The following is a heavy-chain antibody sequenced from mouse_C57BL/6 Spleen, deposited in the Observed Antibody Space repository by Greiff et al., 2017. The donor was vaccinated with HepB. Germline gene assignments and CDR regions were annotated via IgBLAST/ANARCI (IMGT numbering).Heavy chain of an antibody. J-gene: IGHJ4*01. Sequence: VQLQQSGPELVKPGASVKISCKASGYAFSSPWMNWVKQRPGKGLEWIGRIYPGDGDTNYNGKFQGKATLTADKSPSTAYMQRSSLTSEDSAVYFCASYGRGAMDYWGQGTSVTVSS. V-gene: IGHV1-82*01. CDR2: IYPGDGDT. CDR3: ASYGRGAMDY. CDR1: GYAFSSPW. D-gene: IGHD1-1*01.